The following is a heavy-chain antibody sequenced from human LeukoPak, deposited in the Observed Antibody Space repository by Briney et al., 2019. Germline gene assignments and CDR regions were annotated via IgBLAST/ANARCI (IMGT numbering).Heavy chain of an antibody. CDR1: GGSISSYY. D-gene: IGHD3-22*01. CDR2: IYYSGST. Sequence: SETLSLTCTVPGGSISSYYWSWIRQPPGKGLEWIGYIYYSGSTNYNPSLKSRVTISVDTSKNQFSLKLSSVTAADTAVYYCARADAIVVVTTGAFDIWGQGTMVTVSS. V-gene: IGHV4-59*01. CDR3: ARADAIVVVTTGAFDI. J-gene: IGHJ3*02.